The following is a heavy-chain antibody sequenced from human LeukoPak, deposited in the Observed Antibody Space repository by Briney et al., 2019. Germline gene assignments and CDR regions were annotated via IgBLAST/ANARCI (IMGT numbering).Heavy chain of an antibody. V-gene: IGHV3-48*03. CDR1: GFTFGSYE. J-gene: IGHJ4*02. CDR2: ISPSDGTT. D-gene: IGHD2-21*01. CDR3: TREPDVGGQCGY. Sequence: GGSLRLSCAASGFTFGSYEMNWVRQAPGKGLEWVSYISPSDGTTYYADSVKGRFTISRDNAKNTLYLQMDSLRAEDTALYYCTREPDVGGQCGYWGQGTLVAVSS.